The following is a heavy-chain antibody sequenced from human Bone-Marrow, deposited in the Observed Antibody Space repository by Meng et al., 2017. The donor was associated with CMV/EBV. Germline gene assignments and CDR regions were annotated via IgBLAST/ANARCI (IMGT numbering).Heavy chain of an antibody. CDR2: ISWDGHSI. Sequence: GGSLRLSCAASGFTFDDYAMHWVRQTPGKGLEWVSLISWDGHSIYYADSVKGRFTISRDNSKKSLHLQMNSLRAEDTAVYYCARVPDSSSWLGYYYYGMDVWGQGTTVTVSS. CDR3: ARVPDSSSWLGYYYYGMDV. V-gene: IGHV3-43D*03. D-gene: IGHD6-13*01. CDR1: GFTFDDYA. J-gene: IGHJ6*02.